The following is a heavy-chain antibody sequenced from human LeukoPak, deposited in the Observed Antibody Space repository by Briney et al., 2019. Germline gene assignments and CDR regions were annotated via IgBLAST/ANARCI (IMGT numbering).Heavy chain of an antibody. V-gene: IGHV4-34*01. CDR1: GGSFSGYY. D-gene: IGHD1-26*01. J-gene: IGHJ4*02. Sequence: SETLSLTCAVYGGSFSGYYWSWIRQPPGKGLEWIGEINHSGSTNYNPSLKSRVTVSVDTSKNQLSLKLSSVTAADTAVYYCARRPGGATDHWGQGTLVTVSS. CDR3: ARRPGGATDH. CDR2: INHSGST.